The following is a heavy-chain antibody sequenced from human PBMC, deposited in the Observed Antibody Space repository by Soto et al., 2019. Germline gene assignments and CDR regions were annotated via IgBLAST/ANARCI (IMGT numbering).Heavy chain of an antibody. J-gene: IGHJ6*02. CDR2: ISGSGGST. D-gene: IGHD5-12*01. Sequence: GGSLRLSCAASGFTFSSYAMSWVRQAPGKGLEWVSAISGSGGSTYYEDSVKGGVTISRDNSKNTLYLQMKSLRVEDTAVDYCAKDGGPPSGYDYYYYYGMDVWGQGTTVTVSS. CDR1: GFTFSSYA. V-gene: IGHV3-23*01. CDR3: AKDGGPPSGYDYYYYYGMDV.